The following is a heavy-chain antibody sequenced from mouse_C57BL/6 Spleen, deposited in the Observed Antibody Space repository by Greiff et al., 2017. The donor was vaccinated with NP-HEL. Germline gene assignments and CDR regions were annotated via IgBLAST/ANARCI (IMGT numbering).Heavy chain of an antibody. CDR3: ARKGQDYYAMDY. J-gene: IGHJ4*01. Sequence: EVQLQQSGPELVKPGASVKMSCKASGYTFTDYNMHWVKQSHGKSLEWIGYINPNNGGTSYNQKFKGKANLTVNKSSSTAYMELHRLKSEDSAVYYCARKGQDYYAMDYWGQGTSVTVSS. CDR1: GYTFTDYN. D-gene: IGHD3-3*01. V-gene: IGHV1-22*01. CDR2: INPNNGGT.